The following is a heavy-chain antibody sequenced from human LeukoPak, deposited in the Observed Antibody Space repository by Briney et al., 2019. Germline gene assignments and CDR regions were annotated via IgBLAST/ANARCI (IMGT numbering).Heavy chain of an antibody. CDR1: GYTFTGYY. V-gene: IGHV1-2*02. CDR2: INPNSGGT. CDR3: ARGEWERRAFDI. Sequence: ASVKVSCKASGYTFTGYYMHWVRQAPGQGLEWMGWINPNSGGTNYAQKFQGRVTMTRDTSISTAYMELSRLRSEDTAVYYCARGEWERRAFDIWGQGTMVTVSS. J-gene: IGHJ3*02. D-gene: IGHD1-26*01.